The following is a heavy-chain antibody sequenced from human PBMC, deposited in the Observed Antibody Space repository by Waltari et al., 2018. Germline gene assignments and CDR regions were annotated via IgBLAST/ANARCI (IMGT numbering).Heavy chain of an antibody. V-gene: IGHV3-7*01. CDR2: IKKDGSEK. CDR1: GFTLSSYW. Sequence: EVQLVESGGGLVQPGGSLRLSCAASGFTLSSYWMTWVRTAPGKGLEWVAKIKKDGSEKYYVDSVKGRFSISRDNAKNSLYLQMNSLRAEDTAVYYCARDGWEILHFNDYWGQGTLVTVSS. J-gene: IGHJ4*02. CDR3: ARDGWEILHFNDY. D-gene: IGHD1-26*01.